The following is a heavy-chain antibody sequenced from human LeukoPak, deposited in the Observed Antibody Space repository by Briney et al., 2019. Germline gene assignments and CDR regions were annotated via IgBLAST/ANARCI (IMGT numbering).Heavy chain of an antibody. D-gene: IGHD3-22*01. J-gene: IGHJ6*02. CDR1: GGSISSGGYS. Sequence: PSQTLSLTCAVSGGSISSGGYSWSWIRQPPGKGLEWIGYINHSGSTNYNPSLKSRVTISVDTSKNQFSLKLSSVTAADTAVYYCARAPLEYYYDSSGYYNYYYYGMDVWGQGTTVTVSS. V-gene: IGHV4-30-2*01. CDR2: INHSGST. CDR3: ARAPLEYYYDSSGYYNYYYYGMDV.